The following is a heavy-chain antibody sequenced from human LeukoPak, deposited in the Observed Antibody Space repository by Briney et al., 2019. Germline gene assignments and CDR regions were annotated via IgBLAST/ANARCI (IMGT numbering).Heavy chain of an antibody. J-gene: IGHJ4*02. CDR2: IIPIFGSA. V-gene: IGHV1-69*13. D-gene: IGHD1-14*01. CDR1: GVTFGNYA. CDR3: ARGPDNPEGVTATFES. Sequence: SVKVSCKASGVTFGNYALRWVRQAPGQGLEWMGGIIPIFGSANYAQKFQGRATFIPDDSTSTVYMDLRSLRSEDTAVYYCARGPDNPEGVTATFESWGQGTLVTVAS.